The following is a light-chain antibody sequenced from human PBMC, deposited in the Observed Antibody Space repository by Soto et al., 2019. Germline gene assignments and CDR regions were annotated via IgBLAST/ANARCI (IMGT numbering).Light chain of an antibody. CDR3: QSHERRLSGSL. V-gene: IGLV1-40*01. Sequence: AVRTQAPSVCGAPGQRVTISCTGSSSNIGAGYDVHWYQQLPGTAPKLLIYGNSNRPSGVPDRFSGSKSGTSASLAITGLQAEDEADYYCQSHERRLSGSLFGTGTKVTVL. CDR1: SSNIGAGYD. J-gene: IGLJ1*01. CDR2: GNS.